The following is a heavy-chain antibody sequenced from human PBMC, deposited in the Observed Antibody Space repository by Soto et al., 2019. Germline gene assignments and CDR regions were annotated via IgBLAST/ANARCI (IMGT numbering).Heavy chain of an antibody. CDR1: GFTFSSYA. Sequence: GGSLRLSCAASGFTFSSYAMHWVRQSPGKGLEYVSAISSNGGSTYYADSVKGRFTISRDNSKNTLYLQMGSLRAEDMAVYYCARADTKWELFRGGLDYWGQGTLVTVSS. V-gene: IGHV3-64*02. CDR3: ARADTKWELFRGGLDY. J-gene: IGHJ4*02. D-gene: IGHD1-26*01. CDR2: ISSNGGST.